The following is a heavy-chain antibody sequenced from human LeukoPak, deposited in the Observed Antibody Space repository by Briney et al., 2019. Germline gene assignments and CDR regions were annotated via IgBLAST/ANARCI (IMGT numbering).Heavy chain of an antibody. V-gene: IGHV4-4*02. CDR2: IYHSGST. CDR3: ARGIAVAGSAFDI. J-gene: IGHJ3*02. D-gene: IGHD6-19*01. Sequence: TSETLSLTCAVSGGSISSSNWWSWVRQPPGKGLEWIGEIYHSGSTNYNPSLKSRVAISVDKSKNQFSLKLSSVTAADTAVYYCARGIAVAGSAFDIWGQGTMVTVSS. CDR1: GGSISSSNW.